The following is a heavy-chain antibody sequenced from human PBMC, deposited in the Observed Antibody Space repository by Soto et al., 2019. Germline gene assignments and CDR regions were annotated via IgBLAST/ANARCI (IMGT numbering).Heavy chain of an antibody. CDR3: ANGIQLWLNY. CDR1: GFTFSDVC. V-gene: IGHV3-7*01. D-gene: IGHD5-18*01. Sequence: EGQLVQSGGGLVQPGGSLRLSCAASGFTFSDVCMSWVRQAPVKGLEWVANIKHDGGGSHYVDSVKGRFTISRDKANNLLYLQMTNLRTKDTAVYYCANGIQLWLNYWGQGTLVTVSS. CDR2: IKHDGGGS. J-gene: IGHJ4*02.